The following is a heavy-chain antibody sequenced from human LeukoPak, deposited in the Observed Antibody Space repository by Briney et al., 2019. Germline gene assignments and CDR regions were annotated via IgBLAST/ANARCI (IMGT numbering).Heavy chain of an antibody. D-gene: IGHD3-16*01. Sequence: GRSLRLSCAASGFTFSSYAMHWVRQAPGKGLEWVAVISYDGSNKYYADSVKGRFTISRDNSKNTLYLQMNSLRAEDTAVYYCARGLRSPSALDYWGQGTLVTVSS. V-gene: IGHV3-30-3*01. CDR3: ARGLRSPSALDY. CDR2: ISYDGSNK. J-gene: IGHJ4*02. CDR1: GFTFSSYA.